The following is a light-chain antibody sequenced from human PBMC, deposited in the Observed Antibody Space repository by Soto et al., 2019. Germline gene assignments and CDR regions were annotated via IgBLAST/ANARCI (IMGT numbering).Light chain of an antibody. V-gene: IGKV3-20*01. CDR1: QSISTNY. CDR3: QQYGRT. CDR2: AAS. Sequence: EIVLTQSPGTLSLSPGESATLSCRVSQSISTNYLAWYQQKPGHAPRLLIYAASSRLTGIPDRFSGSGSGTDFTLTISRLEPEDFAVYYCQQYGRTFGQGTRLEMK. J-gene: IGKJ5*01.